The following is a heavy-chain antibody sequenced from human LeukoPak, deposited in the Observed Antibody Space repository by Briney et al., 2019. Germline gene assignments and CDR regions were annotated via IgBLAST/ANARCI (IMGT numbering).Heavy chain of an antibody. J-gene: IGHJ4*02. V-gene: IGHV4-38-2*01. Sequence: PSETLSLTCAVSGYSIGSGYYWGWIRQPPGKRLEWIGSIYHSGSTYYNPSLKSRVTISVDTSKNQFSLKLSSVTAADTAVYYCARLGIVGATSPAYWGQGTLVTVSS. CDR3: ARLGIVGATSPAY. CDR2: IYHSGST. D-gene: IGHD1-26*01. CDR1: GYSIGSGYY.